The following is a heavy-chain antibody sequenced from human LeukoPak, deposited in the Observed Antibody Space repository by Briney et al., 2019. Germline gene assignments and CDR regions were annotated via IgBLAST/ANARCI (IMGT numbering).Heavy chain of an antibody. Sequence: SETLSLTCTVSGGSISSYYWSWIRQPAGKGLEWIGRIYTSGSTNYNPSLKSRVTISVDTSKNQFSLKLSSVTAADTAVYYCARVVSSSSKTYYYYYYMDVWGKGTTITVSS. CDR1: GGSISSYY. V-gene: IGHV4-4*07. J-gene: IGHJ6*03. CDR2: IYTSGST. D-gene: IGHD6-13*01. CDR3: ARVVSSSSKTYYYYYYMDV.